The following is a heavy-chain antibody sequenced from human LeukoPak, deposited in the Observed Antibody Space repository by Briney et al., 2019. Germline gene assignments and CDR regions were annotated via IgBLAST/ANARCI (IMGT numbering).Heavy chain of an antibody. V-gene: IGHV3-48*03. Sequence: GGSLRLSCAASGFTFSSYEMNWVRQAPGKGLEWVSYISSSGSTIYYADSVKGRFTISRDNAKNSLYLQMNNLRAEDTAVYYCARDRGARYFDWLGMVFDYWGQGTLVTVSS. CDR2: ISSSGSTI. CDR1: GFTFSSYE. J-gene: IGHJ4*02. D-gene: IGHD3-9*01. CDR3: ARDRGARYFDWLGMVFDY.